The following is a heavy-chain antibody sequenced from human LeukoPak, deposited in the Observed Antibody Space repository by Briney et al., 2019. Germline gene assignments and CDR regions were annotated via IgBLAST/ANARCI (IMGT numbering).Heavy chain of an antibody. CDR3: ARQGPWFDP. V-gene: IGHV4-59*08. J-gene: IGHJ5*02. CDR1: GGSISSYY. CDR2: IYYSGST. Sequence: SETLSLTCTVSGGSISSYYWSWTRQPPGKGLEWIGYIYYSGSTNYNPSLKSRVTISVDTSKNQFSLKLSSVTAADTAVYYCARQGPWFDPWGQGTLVTVSS.